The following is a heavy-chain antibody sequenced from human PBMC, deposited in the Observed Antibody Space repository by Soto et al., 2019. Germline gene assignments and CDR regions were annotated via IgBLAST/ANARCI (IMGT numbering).Heavy chain of an antibody. CDR2: MNPNSGNT. V-gene: IGHV1-8*01. CDR3: ARVRYYYGSGSYYLCY. D-gene: IGHD3-10*01. Sequence: ASVKVSCKASGYTFTSYDINWVRQATGQGLEWMGWMNPNSGNTGYAQKFQGRVTMTRNTSISTAYMELSSLRSEDTAVYYCARVRYYYGSGSYYLCYWAQGTLVTVSA. CDR1: GYTFTSYD. J-gene: IGHJ4*02.